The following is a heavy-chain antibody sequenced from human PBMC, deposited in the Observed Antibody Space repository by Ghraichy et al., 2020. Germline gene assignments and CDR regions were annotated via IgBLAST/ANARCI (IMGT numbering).Heavy chain of an antibody. V-gene: IGHV3-23*01. J-gene: IGHJ5*02. CDR1: GFTFSSYA. CDR3: AMQYTSRSWSGFDP. Sequence: GGSLRLSCAASGFTFSSYAMSWVRQAPGKGLEWVSYISGGGGSTYYGDSVKGRFTISRDSSRNTLDLQMNSLRAEDTAVYYCAMQYTSRSWSGFDPWGQGALVTVSS. D-gene: IGHD6-13*01. CDR2: ISGGGGST.